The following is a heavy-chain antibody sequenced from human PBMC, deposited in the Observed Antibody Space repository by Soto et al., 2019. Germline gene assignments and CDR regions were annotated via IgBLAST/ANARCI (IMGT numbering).Heavy chain of an antibody. V-gene: IGHV1-3*04. CDR3: ARGSSWSYFDY. CDR1: GYTFTSYP. CDR2: INTANDNT. Sequence: QVQLVQSGAEVKKPGASVKVSCRASGYTFTSYPIHWVRQAPGQRPEWMGWINTANDNTKYSQKFQGRVTITRDTSASIVYMDLSSLRSEDTAVYYCARGSSWSYFDYWGQGTLVTVSS. J-gene: IGHJ4*02. D-gene: IGHD6-13*01.